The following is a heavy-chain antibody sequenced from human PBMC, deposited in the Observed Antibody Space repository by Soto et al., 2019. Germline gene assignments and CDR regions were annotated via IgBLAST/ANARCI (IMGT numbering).Heavy chain of an antibody. Sequence: QVHLQESGPGLVAPSGTLSLTCTLSGGSVRAPDWWYWVRQSPDKGLGRIAEVHISGHSNYNPSLRSRVSVSIDSSKNQFYLNLNSVTAADTAIYYCARVRQGCSANNCYFDPWGQGTQVTISS. J-gene: IGHJ5*01. CDR1: GGSVRAPDW. CDR3: ARVRQGCSANNCYFDP. CDR2: VHISGHS. D-gene: IGHD1-1*01. V-gene: IGHV4-4*02.